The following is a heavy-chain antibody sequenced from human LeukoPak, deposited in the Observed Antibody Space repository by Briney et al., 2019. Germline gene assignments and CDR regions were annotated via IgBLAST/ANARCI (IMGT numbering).Heavy chain of an antibody. CDR1: GGTFSSYA. Sequence: SVKVSCKASGGTFSSYAISWVRQAPGQGLEWMGGIIPIFGTANYAQKFQGRVTITADESTSTAYMELSSLRSEDTAVYYCARSTRTRSSSSGRYMDVWGKGTTVTVSS. D-gene: IGHD6-6*01. CDR3: ARSTRTRSSSSGRYMDV. J-gene: IGHJ6*03. V-gene: IGHV1-69*13. CDR2: IIPIFGTA.